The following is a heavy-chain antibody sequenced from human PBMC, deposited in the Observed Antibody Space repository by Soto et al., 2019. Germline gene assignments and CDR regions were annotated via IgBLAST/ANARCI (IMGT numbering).Heavy chain of an antibody. J-gene: IGHJ6*02. CDR1: GGSISSGGYY. Sequence: SETLSLTCTVSGGSISSGGYYWSWIRQPPGKGLEWIAYIYYSGSTYYNPSLKSRVTISVDTSKNQFSLKLSSVTAADTAVYYCAASCVGCGGFNYYGMDVWGQGTTVTVSS. D-gene: IGHD2-21*01. CDR2: IYYSGST. V-gene: IGHV4-31*03. CDR3: AASCVGCGGFNYYGMDV.